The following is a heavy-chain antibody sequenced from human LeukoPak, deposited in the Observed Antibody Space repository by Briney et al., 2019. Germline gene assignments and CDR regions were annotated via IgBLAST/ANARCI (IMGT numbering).Heavy chain of an antibody. CDR1: GGSISNYY. J-gene: IGHJ5*02. CDR3: ARSYSASYDSPAGWFDP. CDR2: IFYTGSI. Sequence: SETLSLTCTVSGGSISNYYWSWIRQPPGKGLEWIGYIFYTGSINYNPSLRGRVTISVDTSKSQFSLRLSSVTAADTAVYYCARSYSASYDSPAGWFDPWGQGTLVTVSS. D-gene: IGHD3-22*01. V-gene: IGHV4-59*08.